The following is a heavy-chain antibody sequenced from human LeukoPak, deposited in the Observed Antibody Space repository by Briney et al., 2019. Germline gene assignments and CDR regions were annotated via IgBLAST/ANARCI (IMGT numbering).Heavy chain of an antibody. CDR1: GGSISSYY. J-gene: IGHJ4*02. V-gene: IGHV4-59*01. D-gene: IGHD5-12*01. CDR3: ARARAGIVATIGDY. Sequence: SETLSLTCTVSGGSISSYYWSWIRQPPGKGLEWIGYIYYSGSTNYNPSLKSRVTISVDTSKNQFSLKLSSVTAADTAVYYCARARAGIVATIGDYWGQGTPVTVSS. CDR2: IYYSGST.